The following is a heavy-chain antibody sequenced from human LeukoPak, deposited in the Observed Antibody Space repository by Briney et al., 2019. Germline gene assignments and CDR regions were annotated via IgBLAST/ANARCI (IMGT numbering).Heavy chain of an antibody. Sequence: GGSLRLSCTASGFAFSNYWMFWVRQAPGKGLVWVSQINTDGASTTYGDPAKGRFTTTRDNAKNTLFPQMNSLRVEDTAVYYCARGTATTAGIDYWGQGTLVTVSS. CDR1: GFAFSNYW. D-gene: IGHD1/OR15-1a*01. CDR2: INTDGAST. V-gene: IGHV3-74*01. CDR3: ARGTATTAGIDY. J-gene: IGHJ4*02.